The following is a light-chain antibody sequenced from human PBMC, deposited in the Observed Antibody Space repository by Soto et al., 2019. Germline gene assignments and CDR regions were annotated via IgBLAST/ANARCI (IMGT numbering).Light chain of an antibody. CDR3: SSYTSSSTRV. CDR1: SSDVGDYNY. CDR2: DVS. Sequence: QSVLTQPASGSGSPGHSSTIFFTGTSSDVGDYNYVSWYKQHPGKAPQLMIFDVSNRPSGVSNRFSSSKSGNTASLTSAGLQAEDESDYYCSSYTSSSTRVFGTGTKLTVL. V-gene: IGLV2-14*01. J-gene: IGLJ1*01.